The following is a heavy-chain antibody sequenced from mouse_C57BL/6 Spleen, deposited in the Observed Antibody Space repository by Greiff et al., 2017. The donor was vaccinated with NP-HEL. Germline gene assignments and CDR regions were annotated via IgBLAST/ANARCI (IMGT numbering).Heavy chain of an antibody. CDR1: GYTFTDYE. CDR2: IDPETGGN. J-gene: IGHJ1*03. CDR3: TRRAYYTVLTWYFDV. Sequence: QVQLKESGAELVRPGASVTLSCKASGYTFTDYEMHWVKQTPVHGLEWIGAIDPETGGNASNQKFKGKAILTADKSSSTAYMELRSLTSEDSAVYYFTRRAYYTVLTWYFDVWGTGTTVTVSS. D-gene: IGHD2-12*01. V-gene: IGHV1-15*01.